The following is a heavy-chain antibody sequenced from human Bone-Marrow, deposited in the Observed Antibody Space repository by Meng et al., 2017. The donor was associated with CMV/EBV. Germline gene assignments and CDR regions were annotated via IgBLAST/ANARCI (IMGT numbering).Heavy chain of an antibody. CDR1: GFTFSSYS. D-gene: IGHD3-3*01. V-gene: IGHV3-21*01. J-gene: IGHJ6*02. CDR2: ISSSSSYI. CDR3: ARDQHNTIFGVNYYYGMDV. Sequence: GESLKISCAASGFTFSSYSMNWVRQAPGKGLEWVSSISSSSSYIYYADSVKGRFTISSDNAKNSLYLQMNSLRAEGTVVYHCARDQHNTIFGVNYYYGMDVWGQGTTVTVSS.